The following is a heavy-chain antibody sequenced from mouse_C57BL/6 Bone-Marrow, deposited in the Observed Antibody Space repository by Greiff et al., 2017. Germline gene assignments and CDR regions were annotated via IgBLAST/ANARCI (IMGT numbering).Heavy chain of an antibody. CDR3: ARPYYSNYWYFDV. J-gene: IGHJ1*03. D-gene: IGHD2-5*01. Sequence: VQLQQPGAELVKPGASVKMSCKASGYTFTSYWITWVQQRPGQGLEWIGDIYPGSGSTNYNEKFKSKATLTVDTSSSTAYMQRSSLTSEDAAVYYCARPYYSNYWYFDVWGTGTTVTVSS. V-gene: IGHV1-55*01. CDR2: IYPGSGST. CDR1: GYTFTSYW.